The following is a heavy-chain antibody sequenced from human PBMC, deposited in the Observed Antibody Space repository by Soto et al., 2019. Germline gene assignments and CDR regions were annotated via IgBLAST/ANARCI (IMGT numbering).Heavy chain of an antibody. J-gene: IGHJ6*02. Sequence: SETLSLTCTVSGGSISTYYWTWIRQPPGKGLEWIGYISYSGSTNYNPSLKSRLTISLNTSKKHFSLKLSSVTAADTAVYYCARGTRATQYYYYFYGVDVWGQGTTVTVSS. CDR2: ISYSGST. CDR3: ARGTRATQYYYYFYGVDV. CDR1: GGSISTYY. V-gene: IGHV4-59*01.